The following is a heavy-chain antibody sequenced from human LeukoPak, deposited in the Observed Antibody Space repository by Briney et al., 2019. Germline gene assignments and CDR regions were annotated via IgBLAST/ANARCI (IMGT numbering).Heavy chain of an antibody. Sequence: GASVKVSCKASGYIFTNYYIYWVRQAPGQGLEWMGGISPGGGSTSYAQKFQGRVTMTRDTSMSTVYMEVSSLKYEDTAVYYCARVQGSGFDYWGQGTLVTVSS. V-gene: IGHV1-46*01. J-gene: IGHJ4*02. CDR3: ARVQGSGFDY. CDR1: GYIFTNYY. CDR2: ISPGGGST.